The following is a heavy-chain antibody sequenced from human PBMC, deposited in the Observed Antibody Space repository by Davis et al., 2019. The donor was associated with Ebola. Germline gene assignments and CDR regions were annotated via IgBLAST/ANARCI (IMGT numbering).Heavy chain of an antibody. D-gene: IGHD3-3*01. V-gene: IGHV1-2*02. CDR3: ASSKYYDFWSGSQPYFQH. J-gene: IGHJ1*01. CDR1: GYTFTGYY. Sequence: ASVKVSCKASGYTFTGYYMHWVRQAPGQGLEWMGWINPNSGGTNYAQKFQGRVTMTRDTSISTAYMELSRLRSEDTAVYYCASSKYYDFWSGSQPYFQHWGQGTLVTVSS. CDR2: INPNSGGT.